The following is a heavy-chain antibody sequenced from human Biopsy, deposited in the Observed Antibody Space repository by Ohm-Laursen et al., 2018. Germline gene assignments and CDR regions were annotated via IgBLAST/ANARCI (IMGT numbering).Heavy chain of an antibody. CDR2: INTYSGNT. D-gene: IGHD4-17*01. Sequence: GSSVKVSCKASGYTFTTYGISWVRQAPGQGLEWMGWINTYSGNTNYGKKFHDRVIMTSDTSTSTAYLEHRSLRSDDTAVYYCARDYYPYVDYLKDVPLCDSWGQGTLVIVSS. CDR1: GYTFTTYG. V-gene: IGHV1-18*01. J-gene: IGHJ4*02. CDR3: ARDYYPYVDYLKDVPLCDS.